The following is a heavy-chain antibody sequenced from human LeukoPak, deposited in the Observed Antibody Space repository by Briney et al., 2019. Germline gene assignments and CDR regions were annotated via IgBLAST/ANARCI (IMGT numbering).Heavy chain of an antibody. CDR1: GYTFTSHY. J-gene: IGHJ5*02. D-gene: IGHD4-23*01. V-gene: IGHV1-46*01. CDR3: ARDNSVEDNAWWFDP. Sequence: ASVKVSCKASGYTFTSHYMHWVRQAPGQRLEWMGLINPTGSSTGYAQKFQGRVTMTRDMSTSTDYMELSSLRSDDMAIYYCARDNSVEDNAWWFDPWGQGTLVTVSS. CDR2: INPTGSST.